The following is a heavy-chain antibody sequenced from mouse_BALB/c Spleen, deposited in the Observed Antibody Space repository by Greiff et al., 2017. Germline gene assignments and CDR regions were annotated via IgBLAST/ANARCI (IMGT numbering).Heavy chain of an antibody. Sequence: EVQLVESGGGLVKLGGSLKLSCAASGFTFSSYYMSWVRQTPEKRLELVAAINSNGGSTYYPDTVKGRFTISRDNAKNTLYLQMSSLKSEDTALYYCARQRLVRGAMDYWGQGTSVTVSS. J-gene: IGHJ4*01. D-gene: IGHD6-2*01. CDR1: GFTFSSYY. V-gene: IGHV5-6-2*01. CDR2: INSNGGST. CDR3: ARQRLVRGAMDY.